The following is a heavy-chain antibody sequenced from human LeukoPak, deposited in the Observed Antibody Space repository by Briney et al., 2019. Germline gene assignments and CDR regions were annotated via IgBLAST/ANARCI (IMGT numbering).Heavy chain of an antibody. CDR3: TSTGRSGIAVALDY. D-gene: IGHD6-19*01. J-gene: IGHJ4*02. CDR2: ISSSSSYI. CDR1: GFTFSSYS. Sequence: PGGSLRLSCAASGFTFSSYSMNWVRQAPGKGLEWVSSISSSSSYIYYADSVKGRFTISRDNAKNSLYLQMNSLRAEDTAVYYCTSTGRSGIAVALDYWGQGTLVTVSS. V-gene: IGHV3-21*01.